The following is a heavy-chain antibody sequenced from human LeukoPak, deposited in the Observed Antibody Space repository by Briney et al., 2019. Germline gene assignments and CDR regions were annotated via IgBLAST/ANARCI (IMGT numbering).Heavy chain of an antibody. V-gene: IGHV3-23*01. Sequence: GGSLRLSCAASGFIFSSFSVNWVRPAPGKGLEWVSSISTSGSGGSIYYSESVKGRFTISRDNSKNTLYLQMNSLRAEDTAVYYCAKRPYNWNDEDGMDVWGQGTTVTVSS. D-gene: IGHD1-20*01. CDR1: GFIFSSFS. CDR3: AKRPYNWNDEDGMDV. CDR2: ISTSGSGGSI. J-gene: IGHJ6*02.